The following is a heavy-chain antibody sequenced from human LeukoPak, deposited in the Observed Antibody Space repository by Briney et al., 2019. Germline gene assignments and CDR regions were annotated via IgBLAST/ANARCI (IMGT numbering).Heavy chain of an antibody. V-gene: IGHV1-2*04. D-gene: IGHD6-13*01. Sequence: ASVKVSCKVSGYTLTELSMHWVRQAPGKGLEWMGWINPNSGGTNYAQKFQGWVTMTRDTSISTAYMELSRLRSDDTAVYYCARDRELYSSSWYDLYYYYYGMDVWGQGTTVTVSS. CDR2: INPNSGGT. J-gene: IGHJ6*02. CDR1: GYTLTELS. CDR3: ARDRELYSSSWYDLYYYYYGMDV.